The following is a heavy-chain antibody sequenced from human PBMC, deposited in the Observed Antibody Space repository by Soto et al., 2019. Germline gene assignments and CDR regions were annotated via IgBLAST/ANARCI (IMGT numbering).Heavy chain of an antibody. D-gene: IGHD3-3*01. CDR2: IQSDGSKK. V-gene: IGHV3-33*03. Sequence: GGSLRLSCAASGFFFGNFGMHWVRRAPGKGLEWVAAIQSDGSKKYYADSVKGRFTISRDNSKNTLDLQMDSLRAEDTAVYYCAKGNDFWSGYYTYYFDYWGQGTLVTVSS. J-gene: IGHJ4*02. CDR3: AKGNDFWSGYYTYYFDY. CDR1: GFFFGNFG.